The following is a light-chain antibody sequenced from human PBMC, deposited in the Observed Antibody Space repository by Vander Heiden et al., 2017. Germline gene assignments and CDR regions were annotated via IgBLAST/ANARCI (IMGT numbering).Light chain of an antibody. Sequence: DIQMTQSPSSLSASVGDRVTITCQASQDISNYLNWYPQKPGKAPKLLIYDASNLETGVPSRFSGSGSGTDFTFTISSLQPEDIATYYCQQYDNLPRSFGGGTKVEIK. J-gene: IGKJ4*01. CDR1: QDISNY. V-gene: IGKV1-33*01. CDR2: DAS. CDR3: QQYDNLPRS.